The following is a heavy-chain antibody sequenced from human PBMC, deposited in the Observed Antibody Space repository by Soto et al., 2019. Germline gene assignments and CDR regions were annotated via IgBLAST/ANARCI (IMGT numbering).Heavy chain of an antibody. CDR3: AGAKAHCGMDV. CDR1: RYTFTSYD. V-gene: IGHV1-8*01. J-gene: IGHJ6*02. CDR2: MNPKSGNT. Sequence: QMQLVQSGAEVKKTGASVTVSCKASRYTFTSYDNNWVGQATGPGLEWLGWMNPKSGNTGYAQKFEGRVNMTRSTSISTACMELSSPRSEDTVVYYWAGAKAHCGMDVRGQGTTVTVSS.